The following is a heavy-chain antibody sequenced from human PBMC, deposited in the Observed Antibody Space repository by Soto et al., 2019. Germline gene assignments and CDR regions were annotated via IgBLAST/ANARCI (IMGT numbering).Heavy chain of an antibody. CDR2: ISAYNGNT. CDR1: GYTFTSYG. Sequence: ASVKVSCKASGYTFTSYGFSWVRQAPGQGLEWMGWISAYNGNTNYAQKLQGRVTMTTDTSTSTAYMELSSLRSEDTAVYYCARDYHKTLITMVRGITLSFDYWGQGTLVTVSS. CDR3: ARDYHKTLITMVRGITLSFDY. J-gene: IGHJ4*02. V-gene: IGHV1-18*01. D-gene: IGHD3-10*01.